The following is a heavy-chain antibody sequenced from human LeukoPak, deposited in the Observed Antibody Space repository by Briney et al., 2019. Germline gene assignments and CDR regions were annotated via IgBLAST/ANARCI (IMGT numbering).Heavy chain of an antibody. Sequence: GGSLRLSCAASGFTFSSYAMSWVRQAPGKGLEWVSAVSVIGCSTYYADSVKGRFTISRDNSKNTLYLQMNSLRAEDTAVYYCAKDHRSYYYDSSGYYLGLGDYWGQGTLVTVSS. D-gene: IGHD3-22*01. CDR1: GFTFSSYA. CDR3: AKDHRSYYYDSSGYYLGLGDY. J-gene: IGHJ4*02. V-gene: IGHV3-23*01. CDR2: VSVIGCST.